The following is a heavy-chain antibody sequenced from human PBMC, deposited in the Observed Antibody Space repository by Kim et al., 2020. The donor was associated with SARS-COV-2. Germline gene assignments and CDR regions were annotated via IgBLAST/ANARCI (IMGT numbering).Heavy chain of an antibody. Sequence: SVKVSCKTSGATFISSGFTWVRQAPGQGLEWMGGIIPVLKTSTYAQKFQGRVTITADESTSAVYLELSSLRSEDTAMYYCAKLGSITMIQGDDWYFDLWVRGTPVTVSS. V-gene: IGHV1-69*13. D-gene: IGHD3-10*01. J-gene: IGHJ2*01. CDR3: AKLGSITMIQGDDWYFDL. CDR1: GATFISSG. CDR2: IIPVLKTS.